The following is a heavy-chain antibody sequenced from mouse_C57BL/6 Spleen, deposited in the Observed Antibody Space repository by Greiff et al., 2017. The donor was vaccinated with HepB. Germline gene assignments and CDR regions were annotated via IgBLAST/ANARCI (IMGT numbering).Heavy chain of an antibody. CDR3: ARRAGTAGGWDY. CDR1: GYTFTDYY. V-gene: IGHV1-19*01. Sequence: EVQLQQSGPVLVKPGASVKMSCKASGYTFTDYYMNWVKQSHGKSLEWIGVINPYNGGTSYNQKFKGKATLTVDKSSSTAYMELNSLTSEDSAVYYCARRAGTAGGWDYWGQGTTLTVSS. J-gene: IGHJ2*01. D-gene: IGHD3-3*01. CDR2: INPYNGGT.